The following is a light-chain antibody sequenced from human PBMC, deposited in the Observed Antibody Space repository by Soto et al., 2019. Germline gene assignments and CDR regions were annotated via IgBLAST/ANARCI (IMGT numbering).Light chain of an antibody. CDR3: QQSYSTPWT. CDR2: AAS. V-gene: IGKV1-39*01. J-gene: IGKJ1*01. Sequence: DIQMTQSPSSLSASVGDRVTITCRASQSISSYLNWYQQKPGKAPKLPIYAASSLQSGVPLRFSGSGSGTDFTLTISSLQPEDFATYYCQQSYSTPWTFDQGTKVEIK. CDR1: QSISSY.